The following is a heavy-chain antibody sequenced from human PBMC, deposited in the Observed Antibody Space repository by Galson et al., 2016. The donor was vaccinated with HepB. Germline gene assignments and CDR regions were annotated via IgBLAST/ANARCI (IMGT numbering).Heavy chain of an antibody. CDR3: ARDGFVASRVFDS. J-gene: IGHJ4*02. CDR1: GFRISNNW. D-gene: IGHD2-15*01. CDR2: IKPDGSEK. Sequence: SLILACAVSGFRISNNWMTWVRQSPDKGLEWMANIKPDGSEKYYVNSVKGRVTISRDNAKNSLYLQLNSLRAEDTALYYCARDGFVASRVFDSWGQGTLVIVSS. V-gene: IGHV3-7*03.